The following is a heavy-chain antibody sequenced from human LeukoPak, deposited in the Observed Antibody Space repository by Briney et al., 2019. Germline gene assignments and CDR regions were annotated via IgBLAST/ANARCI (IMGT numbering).Heavy chain of an antibody. CDR2: ISSDGSNK. V-gene: IGHV3-30*14. J-gene: IGHJ3*02. CDR3: ARIEWERLGRAFDI. D-gene: IGHD1-26*01. CDR1: GFTFSTYT. Sequence: GRSLRLSCAASGFTFSTYTMHWVRQAPGKGLEWVAVISSDGSNKYYADSVKGQFTISRDNSKNTLYLQMNSLRAEDMAVYYCARIEWERLGRAFDIWGQGTMVTVSS.